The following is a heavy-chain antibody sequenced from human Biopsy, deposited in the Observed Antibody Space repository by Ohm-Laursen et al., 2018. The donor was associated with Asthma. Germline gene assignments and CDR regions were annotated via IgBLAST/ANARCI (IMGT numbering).Heavy chain of an antibody. J-gene: IGHJ6*02. V-gene: IGHV1-18*01. CDR1: GYTFNSAG. Sequence: SSVKVSCNASGYTFNSAGITWVRQAPGQGLEWMGWISVYNGDTKVAQKLQDRVTMITDTSTSTAYMELRSLRSDDTAVYFCARAVDYSHYYGIDVWGQGTTVTVS. CDR2: ISVYNGDT. D-gene: IGHD3-10*01. CDR3: ARAVDYSHYYGIDV.